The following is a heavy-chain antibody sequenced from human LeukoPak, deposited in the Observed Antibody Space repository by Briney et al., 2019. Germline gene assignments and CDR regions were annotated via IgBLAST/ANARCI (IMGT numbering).Heavy chain of an antibody. CDR2: ILGSGQNT. J-gene: IGHJ3*01. CDR1: GFPFGDFA. D-gene: IGHD4-11*01. CDR3: VKDDYCSIPGCVIDSLVV. Sequence: GGSLRLSCAASGFPFGDFAMTWVRQVPGGGRQWVLTILGSGQNTNYADSVRGRFTISRADYKVMWYLQMNSLQAEDTAMYYCVKDDYCSIPGCVIDSLVVWGQGTVVTVSS. V-gene: IGHV3-23*01.